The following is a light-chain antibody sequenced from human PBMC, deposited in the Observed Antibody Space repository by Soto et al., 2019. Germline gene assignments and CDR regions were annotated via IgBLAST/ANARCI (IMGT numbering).Light chain of an antibody. V-gene: IGLV2-8*01. CDR2: EVS. Sequence: QSALTQPPSASGSPGQSVTISCTGTSSDVGGYNYVSWYQQHPGKVPKLMIYEVSKRPSGVPDRFSGSKSGNTASLTVSGLQAEDEADYYCSSYAGGNNVVFGGGTKLTVL. CDR3: SSYAGGNNVV. CDR1: SSDVGGYNY. J-gene: IGLJ2*01.